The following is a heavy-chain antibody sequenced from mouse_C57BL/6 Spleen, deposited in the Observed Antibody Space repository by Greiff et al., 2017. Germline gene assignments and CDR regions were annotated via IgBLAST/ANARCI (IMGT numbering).Heavy chain of an antibody. J-gene: IGHJ2*01. CDR3: ARELLRLFDY. D-gene: IGHD1-1*01. Sequence: EVKLMESGGGLVKPGGSLKLSCAASGFTFSDYGMHWVRQAPEKGLEWVAYISSGSSTIYYADTVKGRFTISRDNAKNTLFLQMTSLRSEDTAMYYCARELLRLFDYWGQGTTLTVSS. V-gene: IGHV5-17*01. CDR2: ISSGSSTI. CDR1: GFTFSDYG.